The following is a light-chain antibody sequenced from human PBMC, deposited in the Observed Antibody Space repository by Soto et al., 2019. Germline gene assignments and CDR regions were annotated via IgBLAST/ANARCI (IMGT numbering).Light chain of an antibody. CDR2: GAS. Sequence: EIVMTQSPATLSVSPGERVTLSCRASQGISTNLAWYQQKPGQPPRLLIYGASARATGIPVTFSGSGSGTDFTLTISSLQFEDFAVYYCQQYNAWPLTFGGGTKLEIQ. CDR1: QGISTN. CDR3: QQYNAWPLT. V-gene: IGKV3-15*01. J-gene: IGKJ4*01.